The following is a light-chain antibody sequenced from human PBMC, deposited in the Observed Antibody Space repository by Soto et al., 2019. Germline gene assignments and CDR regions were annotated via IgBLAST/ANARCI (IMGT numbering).Light chain of an antibody. CDR1: SSNIGSNY. CDR3: AAWDDSLSGYV. V-gene: IGLV1-47*01. Sequence: QPVLTQPPSASGTPGQRVTISCSGSSSNIGSNYVYWYQQLPGTAPKLLIYRNNQRPSGVPDRFSGSKSGTSASLAISGLXSEDEADYYCAAWDDSLSGYVFGTGTKLTV. J-gene: IGLJ1*01. CDR2: RNN.